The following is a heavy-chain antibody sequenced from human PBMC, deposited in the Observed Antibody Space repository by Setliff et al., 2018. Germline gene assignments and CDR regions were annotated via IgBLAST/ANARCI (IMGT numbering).Heavy chain of an antibody. CDR1: GFTFSSYA. V-gene: IGHV3-23*01. CDR3: IRDTSGRDAFDI. D-gene: IGHD6-19*01. CDR2: ISGYGSRT. Sequence: PGGSLRLSCAASGFTFSSYAMTWVRQAPGKGLEWVSGISGYGSRTYYADSVKGRSTISRDNSQNTMYLQVNSLRAEDTAVYYCIRDTSGRDAFDIWGQGTMVTVSS. J-gene: IGHJ3*02.